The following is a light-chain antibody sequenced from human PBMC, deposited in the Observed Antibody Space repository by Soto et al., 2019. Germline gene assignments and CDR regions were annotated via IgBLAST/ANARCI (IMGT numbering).Light chain of an antibody. CDR1: SSDVGGYNY. J-gene: IGLJ2*01. CDR3: SSYTGSSSYVV. V-gene: IGLV2-14*01. Sequence: QSALTQPASVSGSPGQSITISCTGTSSDVGGYNYVSWYQQHPGKAPKLMIYDVSNRPSGVSNRFSGSKSANTASLPISGLQAEDEADYYCSSYTGSSSYVVFGGGTQLTVL. CDR2: DVS.